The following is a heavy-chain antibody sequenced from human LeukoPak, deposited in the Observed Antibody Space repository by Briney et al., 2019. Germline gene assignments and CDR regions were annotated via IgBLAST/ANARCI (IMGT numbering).Heavy chain of an antibody. D-gene: IGHD6-6*01. CDR3: AKDMGYSSSAGLDY. Sequence: SGGSLRLSCAASGFTFDDYAMHWVRQAPGKGLEWVSGISWNSGSIAYADSVKGRFTISRDNAKNSLYLQMNSLRAEDMALYYCAKDMGYSSSAGLDYWGQGTLVTVSS. CDR1: GFTFDDYA. V-gene: IGHV3-9*03. J-gene: IGHJ4*02. CDR2: ISWNSGSI.